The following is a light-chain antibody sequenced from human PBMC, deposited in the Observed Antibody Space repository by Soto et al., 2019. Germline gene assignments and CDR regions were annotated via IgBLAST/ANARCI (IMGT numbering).Light chain of an antibody. CDR3: CSYTTSNTLV. V-gene: IGLV2-14*01. CDR2: EFS. Sequence: QSALTQPASVSGSPGQSITISCTGTSSDVGAYTYVSWYQQHPGKAPKLMIFEFSDRPSGVSNRFSGSKSGNTASLTISVLQAEDEADYYCCSYTTSNTLVFGGGTKLTVL. J-gene: IGLJ2*01. CDR1: SSDVGAYTY.